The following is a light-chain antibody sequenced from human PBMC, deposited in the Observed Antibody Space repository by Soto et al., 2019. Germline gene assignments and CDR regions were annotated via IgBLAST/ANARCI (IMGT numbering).Light chain of an antibody. CDR2: EVT. CDR3: SSYAASNNFYFV. CDR1: AIALVGYNY. Sequence: QSALTQPPSASGSPGQSVTISCTGTAIALVGYNYASWYKQSPGRAPKPLIYEVTRRPSGVPDRFSGSKSGNTASLTVSGLQAEDEADYYCSSYAASNNFYFVFGGGTKVTVL. V-gene: IGLV2-8*01. J-gene: IGLJ3*02.